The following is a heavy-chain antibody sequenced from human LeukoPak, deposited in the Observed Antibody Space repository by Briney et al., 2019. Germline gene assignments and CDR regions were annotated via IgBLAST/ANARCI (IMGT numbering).Heavy chain of an antibody. CDR3: AKVRVGTAHFDY. CDR2: ISYDGSNK. D-gene: IGHD2-15*01. CDR1: GFTFSSYA. J-gene: IGHJ4*02. Sequence: GRSLRLSCAASGFTFSSYAMHWVRQAPGKGLEWVAVISYDGSNKYYADSVKGRYTISRDNSKNTQYLQMNSLRPEDTAVYYCAKVRVGTAHFDYWGQGTLVTVSS. V-gene: IGHV3-30-3*01.